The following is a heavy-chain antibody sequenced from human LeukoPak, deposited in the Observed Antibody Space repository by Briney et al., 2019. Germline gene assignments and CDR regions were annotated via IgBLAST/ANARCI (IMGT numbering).Heavy chain of an antibody. CDR2: ISSSSSYI. D-gene: IGHD1-26*01. J-gene: IGHJ3*02. Sequence: GGSLRLSWAASGFTFSSYSMNWVRQAPGKGLEWVSSISSSSSYIYYADSVKGRFTISRDNAKNSLYLQMNSLRAEDTAVYYCARAWELAFDIWGQGTMVTVSS. V-gene: IGHV3-21*01. CDR1: GFTFSSYS. CDR3: ARAWELAFDI.